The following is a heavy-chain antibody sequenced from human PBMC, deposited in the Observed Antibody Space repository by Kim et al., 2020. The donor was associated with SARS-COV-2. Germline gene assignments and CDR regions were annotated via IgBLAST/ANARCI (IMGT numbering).Heavy chain of an antibody. CDR3: ARQPRKNWFDP. J-gene: IGHJ5*02. CDR1: GVSVSSSGDY. V-gene: IGHV4-39*01. Sequence: SETLSLTCSVSGVSVSSSGDYWGWIRQPPGKGLEWIGTTHSGGSTYYNSSLQSRVTISVYTSKSQFSLKLTSVTAADTAVYYCARQPRKNWFDPWGPGTL. CDR2: THSGGST.